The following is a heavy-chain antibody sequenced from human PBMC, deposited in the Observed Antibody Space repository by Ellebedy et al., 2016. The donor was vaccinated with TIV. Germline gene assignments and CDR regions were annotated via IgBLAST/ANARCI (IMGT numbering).Heavy chain of an antibody. CDR1: GFTFSSYA. CDR2: MTGSGGST. V-gene: IGHV3-23*01. CDR3: ATVREVGAMPDFFDY. Sequence: GGSLRLSXSASGFTFSSYAMSWVRQAPGKGLEWVSSMTGSGGSTYYAASVKGRFTISRDNSKNTLYLQMNSLRPDDTAVYYCATVREVGAMPDFFDYWGQGTLVTVSS. D-gene: IGHD1-26*01. J-gene: IGHJ4*02.